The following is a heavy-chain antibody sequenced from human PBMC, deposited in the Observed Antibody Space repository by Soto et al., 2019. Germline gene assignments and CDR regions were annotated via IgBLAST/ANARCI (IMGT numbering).Heavy chain of an antibody. CDR2: IYFTGNT. J-gene: IGHJ5*02. V-gene: IGHV4-39*01. D-gene: IGHD6-25*01. Sequence: SETLSLTCTASGGSITSSSHFWGWVRQPPGKGLEWIGTIYFTGNTYYTPSLKSRLTMSTDTSKNEFSLRLNSVTAADTAVYYCAGQTFTIAAASYGRSNWFDPWGPGTLVTVSS. CDR1: GGSITSSSHF. CDR3: AGQTFTIAAASYGRSNWFDP.